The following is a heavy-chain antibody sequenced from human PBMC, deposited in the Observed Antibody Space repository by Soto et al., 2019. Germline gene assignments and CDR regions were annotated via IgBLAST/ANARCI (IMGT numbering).Heavy chain of an antibody. CDR2: INPDGRTI. CDR3: ARGSKDSYPGSRIFDF. CDR1: AFSFSTSW. Sequence: GGSLRLSCAASAFSFSTSWVHWVRQAPGEGLVWVSRINPDGRTINYADSVKGRFTISRDNAKNTLYLQMSSLRAEDSAVYYCARGSKDSYPGSRIFDFWGRGTLVTVSS. D-gene: IGHD2-15*01. V-gene: IGHV3-74*01. J-gene: IGHJ4*02.